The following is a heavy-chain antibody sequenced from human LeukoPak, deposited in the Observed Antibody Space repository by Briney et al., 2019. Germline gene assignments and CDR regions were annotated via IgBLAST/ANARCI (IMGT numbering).Heavy chain of an antibody. CDR1: GYTFTSYY. CDR3: ARDRTIAVAGSHMDV. CDR2: INPSGGST. J-gene: IGHJ6*03. Sequence: GASVKVSCKASGYTFTSYYMHWVRQAPGQGLEWMGIINPSGGSTSYAQKFQGRVTMTRDMSTSTVYMELSSLRSEDTAVYYCARDRTIAVAGSHMDVWGKGTTVTVSS. D-gene: IGHD6-19*01. V-gene: IGHV1-46*01.